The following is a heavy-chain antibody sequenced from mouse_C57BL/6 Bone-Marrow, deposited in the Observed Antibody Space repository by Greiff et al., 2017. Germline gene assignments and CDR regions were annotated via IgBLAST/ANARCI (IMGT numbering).Heavy chain of an antibody. Sequence: QVQLQQSGAELARPGASVKLSCKASGYTFTSYGISWVKQRTGQGLEWIGEIYPRSGNTYYTEKFKGKATLTADKSSSTAYMELRSLTSEDSAVYFCARSGDGGAYWGQGTLVTVSA. CDR3: ARSGDGGAY. J-gene: IGHJ3*01. CDR2: IYPRSGNT. D-gene: IGHD1-1*02. V-gene: IGHV1-81*01. CDR1: GYTFTSYG.